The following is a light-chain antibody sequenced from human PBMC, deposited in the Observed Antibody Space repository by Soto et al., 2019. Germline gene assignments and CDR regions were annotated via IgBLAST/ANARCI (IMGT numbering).Light chain of an antibody. Sequence: XXGERATLSCRASQSVSSYLAWYQQKPGQAPRLLXXDASXXATGIPARFSGSGSGTDFTLTLSSLEPEDFAVYYCQQRSNWPLTFGGGTKVEIK. J-gene: IGKJ4*01. CDR3: QQRSNWPLT. CDR2: DAS. V-gene: IGKV3-11*01. CDR1: QSVSSY.